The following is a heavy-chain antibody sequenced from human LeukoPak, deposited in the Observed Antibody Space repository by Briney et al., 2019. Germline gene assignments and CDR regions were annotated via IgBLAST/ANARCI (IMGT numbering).Heavy chain of an antibody. D-gene: IGHD1-26*01. Sequence: GGSLRLSCAASGFIFSDYEMNWVRQAPGKGLEWVAYIRSGGTTIYYADSVKGRFTISRDNAKNSLCLQMNSLRDEDTALYYCARDKGSDGIDLWGQGTPVTVSS. CDR2: IRSGGTTI. CDR3: ARDKGSDGIDL. J-gene: IGHJ4*02. V-gene: IGHV3-48*03. CDR1: GFIFSDYE.